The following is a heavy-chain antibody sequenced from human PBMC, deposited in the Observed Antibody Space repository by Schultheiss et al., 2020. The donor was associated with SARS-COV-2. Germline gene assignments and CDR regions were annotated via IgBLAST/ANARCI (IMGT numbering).Heavy chain of an antibody. CDR1: GFTFSSYG. D-gene: IGHD5-18*01. CDR2: ISYDGSNK. CDR3: AKISRGYSYGPPGPVDY. J-gene: IGHJ4*02. Sequence: GGSLRLSCAASGFTFSSYGMHWVRQAPGKGLEWVAVISYDGSNKYYADSVKGRFTISRDNSKNTLYLQMNSLRAEDTAVYYCAKISRGYSYGPPGPVDYWGQGTLVTVSS. V-gene: IGHV3-30*18.